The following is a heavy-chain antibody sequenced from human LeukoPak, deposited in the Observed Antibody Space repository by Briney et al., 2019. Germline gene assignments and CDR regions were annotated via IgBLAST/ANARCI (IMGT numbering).Heavy chain of an antibody. J-gene: IGHJ4*02. CDR3: ARGSQHYYDFWSGYYQPPPDY. CDR1: GFTFSSYA. Sequence: GGSQRLSCAASGFTFSSYAMSWVRQATGKGLEWVAAIGTAGDTYYPGSVKGRFTISRENAKNSLYLQMNSLRAEDTAVYYCARGSQHYYDFWSGYYQPPPDYWGQGTLVTVSS. D-gene: IGHD3-3*01. V-gene: IGHV3-13*01. CDR2: IGTAGDT.